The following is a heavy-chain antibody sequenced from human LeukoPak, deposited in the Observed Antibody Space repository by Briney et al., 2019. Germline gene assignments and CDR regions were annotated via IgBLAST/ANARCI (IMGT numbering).Heavy chain of an antibody. CDR1: GFTVSSNS. V-gene: IGHV3-53*01. Sequence: PGGSLRLSCTVSGFTVSSNSMSWVRQAPGKGLEWVSFIYSAGSTHYSDSVKGRFTISIDNSKNTLYLQMNSLRAEDTAVYYCARDDYYMDVWGKGTTVTVSS. CDR3: ARDDYYMDV. CDR2: IYSAGST. J-gene: IGHJ6*03.